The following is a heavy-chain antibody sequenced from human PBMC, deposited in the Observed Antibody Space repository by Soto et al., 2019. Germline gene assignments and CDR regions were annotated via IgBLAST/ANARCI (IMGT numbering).Heavy chain of an antibody. J-gene: IGHJ4*02. D-gene: IGHD1-26*01. V-gene: IGHV3-23*01. Sequence: EVQVLDSGGGLVQPGGSLSLSCAASGFTFSTYPMSWVRQAPGKGLEWVSIISGSGGNTDYEDSVKGRCTMSRNNSKNTVDLQTNSLRAEDTSGYYCAKVPLKYSGSYFDYWGQGTLVTVSS. CDR3: AKVPLKYSGSYFDY. CDR2: ISGSGGNT. CDR1: GFTFSTYP.